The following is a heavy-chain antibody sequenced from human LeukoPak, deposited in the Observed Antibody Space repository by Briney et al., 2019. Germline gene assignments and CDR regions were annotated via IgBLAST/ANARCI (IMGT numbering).Heavy chain of an antibody. CDR2: IYYSGST. CDR3: ARSFYGSGYDAFDI. V-gene: IGHV4-61*08. J-gene: IGHJ3*02. Sequence: SQTLSVTCTVSGGSISSDGYYWSWIRQPPGKGLEWIGYIYYSGSTNYNPSLKSRVTISVDTSKNQFSLKLSSVTAADTAVYYCARSFYGSGYDAFDIWGQGTMVTVSS. D-gene: IGHD3-10*01. CDR1: GGSISSDGYY.